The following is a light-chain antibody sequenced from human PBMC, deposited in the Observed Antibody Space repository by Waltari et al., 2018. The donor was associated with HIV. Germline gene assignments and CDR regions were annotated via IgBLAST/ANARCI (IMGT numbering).Light chain of an antibody. CDR1: SGNVGHYNY. CDR2: DVS. V-gene: IGLV2-23*02. J-gene: IGLJ1*01. Sequence: QSALTQPASVSGSPGQSITISCTGTSGNVGHYNYVSWYQQHPGKAPTLMVYDVSERPSGVSDRFSGSKSGNTASLTSSGLQAEDKADYHCCSYAGSDTYVFGTGTKVTVL. CDR3: CSYAGSDTYV.